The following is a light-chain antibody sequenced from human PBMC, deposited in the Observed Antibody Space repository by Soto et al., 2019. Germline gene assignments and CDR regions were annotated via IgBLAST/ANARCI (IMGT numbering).Light chain of an antibody. V-gene: IGLV2-14*01. Sequence: QSVLTQPASVSGSPGQSITISCTGTSSDVGGYNYVSWYQQHPGKAPELMIYDVSNRPSGVSNRFSGSKSGNTASLTISGLQAEDEADYYCSSYTSSSTLYVFGNGTKVTVL. CDR2: DVS. J-gene: IGLJ1*01. CDR3: SSYTSSSTLYV. CDR1: SSDVGGYNY.